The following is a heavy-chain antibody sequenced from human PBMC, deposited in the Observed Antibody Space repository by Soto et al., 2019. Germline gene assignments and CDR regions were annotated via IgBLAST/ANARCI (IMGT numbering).Heavy chain of an antibody. CDR1: GYSINSDDY. D-gene: IGHD2-2*01. J-gene: IGHJ6*02. Sequence: SETLSLTCTVSGYSINSDDYWGWIRQPPGKGLEWIASIYHSVSTFYNPSLRSRVTISIDTSKNQFSLRLTAVTAADTAMYYCARAPIPDGIVVVAASIYYYGPDVWGQGTTVTVSS. CDR3: ARAPIPDGIVVVAASIYYYGPDV. V-gene: IGHV4-38-2*02. CDR2: IYHSVST.